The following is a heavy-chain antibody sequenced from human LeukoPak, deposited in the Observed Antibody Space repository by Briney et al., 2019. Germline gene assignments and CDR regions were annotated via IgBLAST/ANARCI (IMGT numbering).Heavy chain of an antibody. CDR2: IAYDGSDK. CDR3: ARLLGHSTDGVCRYYYYGMDV. V-gene: IGHV3-30*04. D-gene: IGHD2-8*02. Sequence: GGSLRLSCAASGFTFSSYALHWVRQAPGEGLEWVAVIAYDGSDKYYADSVKGRFPVSRDNSKDTLYLEMNSLRPEDTAVYYCARLLGHSTDGVCRYYYYGMDVWGQGTTVTVS. CDR1: GFTFSSYA. J-gene: IGHJ6*02.